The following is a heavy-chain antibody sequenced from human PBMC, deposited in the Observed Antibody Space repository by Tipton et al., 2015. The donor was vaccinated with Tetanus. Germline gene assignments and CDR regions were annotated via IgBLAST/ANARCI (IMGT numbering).Heavy chain of an antibody. CDR1: GYTFTHYG. D-gene: IGHD2-15*01. V-gene: IGHV1-18*01. CDR3: AKEKSAAAVNWFDP. CDR2: ISPFNENV. Sequence: QLVQSGAEVKKPGASVKVSCKASGYTFTHYGVNWVRQAPGQGLEWMGWISPFNENVNYAEKFQGRLTMTTDRSTATVYMDLRSLRSDDTAVYYCAKEKSAAAVNWFDPWGQGTLVTVSS. J-gene: IGHJ5*02.